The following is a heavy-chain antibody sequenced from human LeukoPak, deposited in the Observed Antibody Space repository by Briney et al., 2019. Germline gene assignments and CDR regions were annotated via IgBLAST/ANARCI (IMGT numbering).Heavy chain of an antibody. CDR1: GFNFGSRW. Sequence: GGSLRLSCAVSGFNFGSRWMHWVRQAPGKGLVWVAVIKDDGFTASYADSVKGRFTVSRDNSRNTLYLPMNSLRAEDTAVYYCVKDRGGSPFYGMDVWGQGTTVTVSS. CDR3: VKDRGGSPFYGMDV. D-gene: IGHD1-26*01. J-gene: IGHJ6*02. CDR2: IKDDGFTA. V-gene: IGHV3-74*01.